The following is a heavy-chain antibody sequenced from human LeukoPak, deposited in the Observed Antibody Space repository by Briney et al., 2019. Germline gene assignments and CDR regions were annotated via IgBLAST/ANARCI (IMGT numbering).Heavy chain of an antibody. D-gene: IGHD3-10*01. Sequence: GGSLRLSCAASGFTFISYSMNWVRQAPGKGLEWVSYISSSSSTIYYADSVKGRFTISRDNAKNSLYLQTNSLRAEDTAVYYCAIGGTMVRGGTFDYWGQGTLVTVSS. V-gene: IGHV3-48*01. CDR1: GFTFISYS. CDR3: AIGGTMVRGGTFDY. J-gene: IGHJ4*02. CDR2: ISSSSSTI.